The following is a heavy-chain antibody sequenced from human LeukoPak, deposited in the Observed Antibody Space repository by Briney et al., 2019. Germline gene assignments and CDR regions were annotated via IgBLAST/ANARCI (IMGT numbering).Heavy chain of an antibody. CDR1: GFTFSSYS. CDR3: ARANKLWFGELPVGMDV. V-gene: IGHV3-21*01. D-gene: IGHD3-10*01. Sequence: GGSLRLSRAASGFTFSSYSMNWVRQAPGKGLEWVSSISTSSSYIYYADSVKGRFTISRDNAKNSLYLQMNSLRAEDTAVYYCARANKLWFGELPVGMDVWGKGTTVTVCS. J-gene: IGHJ6*04. CDR2: ISTSSSYI.